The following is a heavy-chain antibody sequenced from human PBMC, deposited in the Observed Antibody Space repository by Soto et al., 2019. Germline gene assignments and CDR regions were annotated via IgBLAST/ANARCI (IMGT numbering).Heavy chain of an antibody. CDR3: ARELVPAAIAGMDV. CDR2: ISAYNGNT. Sequence: ASVKVSCKASGYTFTSYGISWVRQAPGQGLEWMGWISAYNGNTNYAQKLQGRVTMTTDTSTSTAYMELRSLRPDGTAVYYCARELVPAAIAGMDVWGQGTTVTVSS. V-gene: IGHV1-18*04. J-gene: IGHJ6*02. D-gene: IGHD2-2*02. CDR1: GYTFTSYG.